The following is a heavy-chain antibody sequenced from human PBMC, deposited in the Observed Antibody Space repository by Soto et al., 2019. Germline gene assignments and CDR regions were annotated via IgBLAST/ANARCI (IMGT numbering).Heavy chain of an antibody. V-gene: IGHV3-23*01. CDR3: AKDPDPDYCSGGSCYFQGPDAFDI. CDR1: GFTFSSYA. D-gene: IGHD2-15*01. Sequence: GGSLRLSCAASGFTFSSYAMSWVRQAPGKGLEWVSAISGSGGSTYYADSVKGRFTISRDNSKNTLYLQMNSLRAEDTVVYYCAKDPDPDYCSGGSCYFQGPDAFDIWGQGTMVTVSS. J-gene: IGHJ3*02. CDR2: ISGSGGST.